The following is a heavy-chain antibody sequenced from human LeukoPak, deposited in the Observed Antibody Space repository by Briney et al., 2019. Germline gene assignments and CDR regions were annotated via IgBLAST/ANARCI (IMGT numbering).Heavy chain of an antibody. D-gene: IGHD6-13*01. CDR2: ISYDGSNK. Sequence: GRSLRLSCAASGFTFSSYAMHWVRQAPGKGLEWVAVISYDGSNKYYADSVKGRFTISRDNSKNTLYLQMNSLRAEDTAVYYCARALFVAAGNLDDYWGQGTLVTVSS. CDR3: ARALFVAAGNLDDY. J-gene: IGHJ4*02. V-gene: IGHV3-30-3*01. CDR1: GFTFSSYA.